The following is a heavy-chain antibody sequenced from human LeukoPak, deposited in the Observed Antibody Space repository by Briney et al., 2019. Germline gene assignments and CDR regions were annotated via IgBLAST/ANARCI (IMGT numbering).Heavy chain of an antibody. Sequence: GGSLRFSCAASGFTFSSYGMHWVRQAPGKGLEWVAVIWYDGSNKYYADSVKGRFTISRDNSKNTLYLQMNSLRAEDTAVYYCARVSSSSGLDYWGQGTLVTVSS. J-gene: IGHJ4*02. CDR1: GFTFSSYG. CDR2: IWYDGSNK. D-gene: IGHD6-19*01. CDR3: ARVSSSSGLDY. V-gene: IGHV3-33*01.